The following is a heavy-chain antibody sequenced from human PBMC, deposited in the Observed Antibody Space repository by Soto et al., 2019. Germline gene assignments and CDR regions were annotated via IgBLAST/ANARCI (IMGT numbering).Heavy chain of an antibody. Sequence: LRLSCTVSGGSISSGDYYWSWIRQPPGKGLEWIGYIYYSGSTYYNPSLKSRVTISVDTSKNQFSLKLSSVTAADTAVYYCARVDDLSGYFDYWGQGTLVTVSS. CDR1: GGSISSGDYY. J-gene: IGHJ4*02. CDR3: ARVDDLSGYFDY. D-gene: IGHD3-3*01. V-gene: IGHV4-30-4*01. CDR2: IYYSGST.